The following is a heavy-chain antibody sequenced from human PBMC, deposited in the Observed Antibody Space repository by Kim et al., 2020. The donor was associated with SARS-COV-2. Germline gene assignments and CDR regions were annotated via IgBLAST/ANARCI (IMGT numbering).Heavy chain of an antibody. J-gene: IGHJ6*02. CDR2: MNPNSGNT. D-gene: IGHD3-22*01. Sequence: ASVKVSCKASGYTFTSYDINWVRQATGQGLEWMGWMNPNSGNTGYAQKFQGRVTMTRNTSISTAYMELSSLRSEDTAVYYCARGSKRSIVVVIIPYYYYGMDVWGQRTTGTVSS. CDR1: GYTFTSYD. CDR3: ARGSKRSIVVVIIPYYYYGMDV. V-gene: IGHV1-8*01.